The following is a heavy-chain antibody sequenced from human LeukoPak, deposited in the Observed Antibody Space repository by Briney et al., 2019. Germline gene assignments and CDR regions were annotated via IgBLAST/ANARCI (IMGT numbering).Heavy chain of an antibody. Sequence: ASVKVSCKASGYTFTGYYMHWVRQAPGQGPEWMGWINPKSGVTNYAQKFQGRITMTSDTSISTAYMNFSRLRSDDTAMYYCARDLGVAVRPFSLFYWGQGTLVTVSS. D-gene: IGHD6-6*01. V-gene: IGHV1-2*02. CDR1: GYTFTGYY. CDR2: INPKSGVT. J-gene: IGHJ4*02. CDR3: ARDLGVAVRPFSLFY.